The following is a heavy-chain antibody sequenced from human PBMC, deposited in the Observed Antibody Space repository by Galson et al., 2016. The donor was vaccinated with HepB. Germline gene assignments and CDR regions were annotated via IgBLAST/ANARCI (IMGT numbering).Heavy chain of an antibody. CDR1: GFSFTNAW. CDR3: TTVSMNLYGVASSPAY. J-gene: IGHJ4*02. V-gene: IGHV3-15*01. CDR2: IRRKTDGGTT. Sequence: SLRLSCAASGFSFTNAWMSWVRQAPGKGLEWVGRIRRKTDGGTTDYAAPVKGRFSISRDDSTDTLFLQMNSLKPEDTAVYYCTTVSMNLYGVASSPAYWGQGVLVTVAS. D-gene: IGHD3-22*01.